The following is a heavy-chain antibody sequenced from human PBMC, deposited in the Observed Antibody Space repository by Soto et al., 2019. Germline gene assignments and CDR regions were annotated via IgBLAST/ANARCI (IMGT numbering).Heavy chain of an antibody. Sequence: GGSLRLSCAASGFTFSSYAMSWVRQAPGKGLEWVSAISGSGGSTYYADSVKGRFTISRDNSKNTLYLQMNSLRAEDTAVYYCAKDRPYYYGSGSPTYYYYYGMDVWGQGTTVTVSS. J-gene: IGHJ6*02. CDR1: GFTFSSYA. D-gene: IGHD3-10*01. CDR2: ISGSGGST. CDR3: AKDRPYYYGSGSPTYYYYYGMDV. V-gene: IGHV3-23*01.